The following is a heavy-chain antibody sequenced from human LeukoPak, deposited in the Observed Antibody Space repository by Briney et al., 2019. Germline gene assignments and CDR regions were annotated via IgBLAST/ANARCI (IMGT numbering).Heavy chain of an antibody. CDR1: GFTFDDYA. CDR2: ISWNSGSI. CDR3: AKGDDSGYDYYAFDI. D-gene: IGHD5-12*01. Sequence: GRSLRPSCAASGFTFDDYAMHWVRQAPGKGLEWVSGISWNSGSIGYADSVKGRFTISRDNAKNSLYLQMNSLRAEDTALYYCAKGDDSGYDYYAFDIWGQGTMVTVSS. J-gene: IGHJ3*02. V-gene: IGHV3-9*01.